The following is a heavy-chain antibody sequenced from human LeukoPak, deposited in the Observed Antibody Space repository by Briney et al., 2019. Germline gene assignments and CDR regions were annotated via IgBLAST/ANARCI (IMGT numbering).Heavy chain of an antibody. D-gene: IGHD2-15*01. V-gene: IGHV5-51*01. CDR1: GYSFTTYW. J-gene: IGHJ5*02. CDR2: IYPGDSDT. Sequence: GESLKISCKGSGYSFTTYWIGWVRQMPGKGLEWMGIIYPGDSDTRYSPSFQGQVTISAEKSISTAYLQWSSLKASDTAMYYCARRYCSGGSCGWFDPWGQGTLVTVSS. CDR3: ARRYCSGGSCGWFDP.